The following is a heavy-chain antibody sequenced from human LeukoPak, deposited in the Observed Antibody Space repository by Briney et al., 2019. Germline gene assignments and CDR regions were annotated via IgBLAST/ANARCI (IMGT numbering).Heavy chain of an antibody. D-gene: IGHD4-17*01. J-gene: IGHJ1*01. CDR3: AKKAEVFGDSVTQH. CDR2: ISGSGGST. Sequence: GGSLRVSCAASGFTFSSYAMSWVRQAPGNGLEGVSVISGSGGSTYYADSVKGRFTISGDNSKNTLYLQLNSLRVDDTAVYYCAKKAEVFGDSVTQHWGQGTLVTVSS. CDR1: GFTFSSYA. V-gene: IGHV3-23*01.